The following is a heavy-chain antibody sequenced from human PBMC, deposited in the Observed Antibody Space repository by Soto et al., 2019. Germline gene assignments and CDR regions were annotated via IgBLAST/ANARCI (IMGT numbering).Heavy chain of an antibody. D-gene: IGHD3-3*01. Sequence: EVQLVESGGGLVQPGGSLRLSCAASGFTFSSYWMSWVRQAPGKELEWVANIKQDGSEKYYVDSVKGRFTISRDNAKNSLYLQMNSLRAEDTAVYYCARDSTYDFWSGSNYYGMDVWGQGTTVTVSS. J-gene: IGHJ6*02. CDR3: ARDSTYDFWSGSNYYGMDV. CDR2: IKQDGSEK. V-gene: IGHV3-7*03. CDR1: GFTFSSYW.